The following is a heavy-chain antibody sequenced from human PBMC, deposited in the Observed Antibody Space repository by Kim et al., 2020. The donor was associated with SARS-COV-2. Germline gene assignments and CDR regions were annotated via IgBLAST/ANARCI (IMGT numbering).Heavy chain of an antibody. CDR3: ARDTGGFDP. V-gene: IGHV4-59*01. J-gene: IGHJ5*02. CDR2: GST. Sequence: GSTNYNPSLKSRVTISVDTSKNQFSLKLSSVTAADTAVYYCARDTGGFDPWGQGTLVTVSS. D-gene: IGHD2-8*02.